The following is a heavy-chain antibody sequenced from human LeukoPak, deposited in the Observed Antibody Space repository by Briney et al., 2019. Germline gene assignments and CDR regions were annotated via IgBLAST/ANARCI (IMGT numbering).Heavy chain of an antibody. CDR3: ARSPGIWNEYGRLEY. Sequence: SETLSLTCTVSGDSISSGGHYWIWLPQRPGKGLEWIGYIFHTGSTYYNPSLKSRVTISVDTSKNQFSLKLSSVTAADTAVYYCARSPGIWNEYGRLEYWGQGALVTVSS. V-gene: IGHV4-31*03. CDR1: GDSISSGGHY. CDR2: IFHTGST. D-gene: IGHD1-1*01. J-gene: IGHJ4*02.